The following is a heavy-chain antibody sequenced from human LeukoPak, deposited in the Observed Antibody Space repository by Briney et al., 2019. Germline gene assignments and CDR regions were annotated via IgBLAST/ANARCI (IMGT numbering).Heavy chain of an antibody. V-gene: IGHV3-33*01. Sequence: PGRSLTLSCAASGFAFYDFAMYWVRQAPGKGLDWVALIRRDGSHKYYAHSIKGRFTISRDNSKNTLYLQMSSLRAEDTAVYYCAYSSIMFAAGRLGSIDFWGQGTLVTVSS. CDR3: AYSSIMFAAGRLGSIDF. D-gene: IGHD6-25*01. J-gene: IGHJ4*02. CDR2: IRRDGSHK. CDR1: GFAFYDFA.